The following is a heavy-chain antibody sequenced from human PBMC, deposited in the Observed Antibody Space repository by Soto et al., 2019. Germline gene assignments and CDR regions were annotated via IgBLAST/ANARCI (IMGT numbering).Heavy chain of an antibody. CDR1: GFTFDDYN. CDR3: ARERPPQYGDPLPFAP. D-gene: IGHD4-17*01. J-gene: IGHJ5*02. Sequence: VQLVESGGTLVQPGRSLRLSCVASGFTFDDYNMHWVRQAPGKGLEWVSGISWSSDAMGYVDSVKGRFTISRDNAKKALNPLMNSLRPEDKAFHYCARERPPQYGDPLPFAPWGQGTLVFVSS. V-gene: IGHV3-9*01. CDR2: ISWSSDAM.